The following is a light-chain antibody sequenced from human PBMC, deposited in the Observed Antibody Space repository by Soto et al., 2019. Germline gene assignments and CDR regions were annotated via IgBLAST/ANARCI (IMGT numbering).Light chain of an antibody. CDR2: DVS. Sequence: QSALTQPASVSGSPGQSITISCTGASSDIGDYNYVSWYQQHPGKAPKLMIYDVSSRPSGVSDRFSGSKSGNTASLTISGLQAEDEADYYCASYTTTGTYVFATGTKVTVL. CDR3: ASYTTTGTYV. J-gene: IGLJ1*01. V-gene: IGLV2-14*03. CDR1: SSDIGDYNY.